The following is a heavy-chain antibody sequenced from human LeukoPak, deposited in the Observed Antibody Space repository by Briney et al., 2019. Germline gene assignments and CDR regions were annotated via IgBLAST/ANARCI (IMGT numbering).Heavy chain of an antibody. V-gene: IGHV4-61*02. CDR3: ARDGGGWSFDI. J-gene: IGHJ3*02. D-gene: IGHD6-19*01. Sequence: SETLSLTCTVSGGSISSGSYYWSWIRQPAGKGLEWIGRIYTSGSTNYNPSLKSRVTTSVDTSKNQFSLKLSSVTAADTAVYYCARDGGGWSFDIWGQGTVVIVSS. CDR1: GGSISSGSYY. CDR2: IYTSGST.